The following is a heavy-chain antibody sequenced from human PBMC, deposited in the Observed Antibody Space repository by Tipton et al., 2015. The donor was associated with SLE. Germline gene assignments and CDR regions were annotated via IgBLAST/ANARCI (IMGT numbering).Heavy chain of an antibody. CDR1: GFTFSRYG. CDR3: ARGRDYGDYEVVYYYGMDV. D-gene: IGHD4-17*01. Sequence: SLRLSCAASGFTFSRYGMHWVRQAPGKGLEWVAIIWYDGSIEYYADSVKGRFTISRDNSKNTLYLQMNSLRVEDTAVYYCARGRDYGDYEVVYYYGMDVWGQGTTVTVSS. CDR2: IWYDGSIE. V-gene: IGHV3-33*01. J-gene: IGHJ6*02.